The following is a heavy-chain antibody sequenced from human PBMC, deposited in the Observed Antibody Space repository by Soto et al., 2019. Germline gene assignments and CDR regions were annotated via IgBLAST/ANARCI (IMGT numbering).Heavy chain of an antibody. CDR3: AREGSSGYSYAHNWFDP. J-gene: IGHJ5*02. CDR1: GYTFTSYY. Sequence: QVQLVQSGAEVKKPGASVKVSCKASGYTFTSYYMHWVRQAPGQGLEWMGIINPSGGSTSYAQKFQGRVTMTRDTSTSTGYMELSSLRSEDTAVYYCAREGSSGYSYAHNWFDPWGQGTLVTVSS. V-gene: IGHV1-46*01. D-gene: IGHD5-18*01. CDR2: INPSGGST.